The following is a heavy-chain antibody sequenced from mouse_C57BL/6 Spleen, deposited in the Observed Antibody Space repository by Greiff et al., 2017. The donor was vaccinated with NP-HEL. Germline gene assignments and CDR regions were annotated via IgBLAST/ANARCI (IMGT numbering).Heavy chain of an antibody. CDR1: GYTFTDYY. D-gene: IGHD1-1*01. J-gene: IGHJ1*03. Sequence: EVQLQQSGPELVKPGASVKISCKASGYTFTDYYMNWVKQSHGKSLEWIGDINPNNGGTSYNQKFKGKATLTVDKSSSTAYMELRSLTSEDSAVYYCARWGASYGSSSDWYFDVWGTGTTVTVSS. CDR2: INPNNGGT. CDR3: ARWGASYGSSSDWYFDV. V-gene: IGHV1-26*01.